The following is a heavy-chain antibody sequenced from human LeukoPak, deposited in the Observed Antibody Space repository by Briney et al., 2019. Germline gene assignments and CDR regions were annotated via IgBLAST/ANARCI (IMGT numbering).Heavy chain of an antibody. J-gene: IGHJ3*02. V-gene: IGHV4-59*01. Sequence: PSETLSLTCAVSGGSISSYYWSWIRQPPGKGLEWSGYIYYSGSTNYNPSLKSRVTISVDTSKNQFSLKLSSVTAADTAVYYCARDFAGYYYDSSGYYGDAFDIWGQGTMVTVSS. CDR1: GGSISSYY. CDR2: IYYSGST. CDR3: ARDFAGYYYDSSGYYGDAFDI. D-gene: IGHD3-22*01.